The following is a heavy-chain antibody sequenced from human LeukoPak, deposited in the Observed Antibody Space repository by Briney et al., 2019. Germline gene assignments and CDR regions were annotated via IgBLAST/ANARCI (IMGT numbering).Heavy chain of an antibody. J-gene: IGHJ3*02. CDR3: ARGGVVTATHDAFDI. CDR1: GFTFSSYW. D-gene: IGHD2-21*02. Sequence: GGSLRLSCAASGFTFSSYWMSWVRQAPGKGLEWVANIKQDGSEKYYVDSVKGRFTVSRDNAKNSLYLQMNSLRAEDTAVYYCARGGVVTATHDAFDIWGQGTMATVSS. V-gene: IGHV3-7*03. CDR2: IKQDGSEK.